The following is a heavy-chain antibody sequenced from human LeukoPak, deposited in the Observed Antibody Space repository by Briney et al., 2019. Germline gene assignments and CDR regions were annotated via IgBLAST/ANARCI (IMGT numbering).Heavy chain of an antibody. Sequence: VASVKVSCKASGYTFTSYGISWVRQAPGQGLEWMGWISAYNGNTNYAQKLQGRVTMTTDISTSTAYMELRSLRSDDTAVYYCARTYYYDSSGYGYYFDYWGQGTLVTVSS. CDR2: ISAYNGNT. J-gene: IGHJ4*02. V-gene: IGHV1-18*01. CDR3: ARTYYYDSSGYGYYFDY. CDR1: GYTFTSYG. D-gene: IGHD3-22*01.